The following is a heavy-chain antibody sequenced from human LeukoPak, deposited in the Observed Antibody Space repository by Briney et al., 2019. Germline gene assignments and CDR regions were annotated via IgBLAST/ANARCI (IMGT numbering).Heavy chain of an antibody. CDR2: IYYSGST. V-gene: IGHV4-39*02. J-gene: IGHJ4*02. CDR1: GGSISSSSYY. D-gene: IGHD3-10*01. Sequence: PSETLSLTCTVSGGSISSSSYYWGWIRQPPGKGREWFGSIYYSGSTYYNPSLKSRVTISVDTSKNQFSLKLSSVTAADTAVYYCARDQSSGIGDYWGQGTLVTVSS. CDR3: ARDQSSGIGDY.